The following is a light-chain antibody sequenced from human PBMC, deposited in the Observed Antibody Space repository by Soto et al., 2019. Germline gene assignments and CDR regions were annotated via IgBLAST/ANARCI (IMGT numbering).Light chain of an antibody. CDR3: AAWDDSLNGYV. J-gene: IGLJ1*01. CDR1: SSNFGSNT. CDR2: SNS. Sequence: QAVVTQPPSVSGTPGQRVTISCSGASSNFGSNTVNWYQQLTGTAPKLLIYSNSQRPSGVPDRFSGSKSGTSASLAISGLQSEDETEYYCAAWDDSLNGYVFGTGTKLTVL. V-gene: IGLV1-44*01.